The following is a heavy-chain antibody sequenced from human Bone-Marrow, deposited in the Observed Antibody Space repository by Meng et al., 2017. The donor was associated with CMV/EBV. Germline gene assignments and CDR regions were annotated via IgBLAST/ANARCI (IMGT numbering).Heavy chain of an antibody. V-gene: IGHV3-30*04. CDR1: GFTFSSYT. CDR2: ISYDGGNK. Sequence: GESLKISCAASGFTFSSYTMHWVRQAPGKGLEWVAVISYDGGNKYYADSVKGRFTISRDHSKNTLYLQMNSLRPDDTAVYYCARAYTSGWSLCFAYWGQGTLVTGYS. D-gene: IGHD6-19*01. CDR3: ARAYTSGWSLCFAY. J-gene: IGHJ4*02.